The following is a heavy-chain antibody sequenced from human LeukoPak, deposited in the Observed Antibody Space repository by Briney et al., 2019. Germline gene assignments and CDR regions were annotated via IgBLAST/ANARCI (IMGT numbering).Heavy chain of an antibody. Sequence: GESLKISCKGSGYSFTSYWIGWVRQMPGKGLEWMEIIYPGDSDTRYSPSFQGQVTISADKSISTAYLQWSSLKASDTAMYYCARVSRDYGDYSYYFDYWGQGTLVTVSS. J-gene: IGHJ4*02. CDR1: GYSFTSYW. V-gene: IGHV5-51*01. CDR3: ARVSRDYGDYSYYFDY. CDR2: IYPGDSDT. D-gene: IGHD4-17*01.